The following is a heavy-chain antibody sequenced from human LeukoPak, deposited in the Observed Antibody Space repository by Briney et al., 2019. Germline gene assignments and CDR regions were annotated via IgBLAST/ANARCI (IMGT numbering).Heavy chain of an antibody. J-gene: IGHJ6*03. Sequence: GGSLRLSCAASGFTFSSYGMHWVRQAPGKGLEWVAVIWYDGSNKYYADSVKGRFTISRDNSKNTLYLQMNSLRAEDTAVYYCARDGSSSWYYYYMDVWGKGTTVTVYS. D-gene: IGHD6-13*01. CDR1: GFTFSSYG. CDR2: IWYDGSNK. CDR3: ARDGSSSWYYYYMDV. V-gene: IGHV3-33*01.